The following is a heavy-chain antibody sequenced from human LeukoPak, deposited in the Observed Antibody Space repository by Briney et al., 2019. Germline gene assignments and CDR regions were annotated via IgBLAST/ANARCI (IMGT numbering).Heavy chain of an antibody. D-gene: IGHD3-22*01. CDR1: GFTFSSYA. J-gene: IGHJ1*01. V-gene: IGHV3-23*01. Sequence: GGSLRLSCAASGFTFSSYAMSWVRQAPGKGLEWVSAISGSGGSTYYADSVKGRFTISSDNSKNTLYLQMNSLRAEDTAVYYCAKDHLYDYYDSSGYYSLFQHWGQGTLVTVSS. CDR2: ISGSGGST. CDR3: AKDHLYDYYDSSGYYSLFQH.